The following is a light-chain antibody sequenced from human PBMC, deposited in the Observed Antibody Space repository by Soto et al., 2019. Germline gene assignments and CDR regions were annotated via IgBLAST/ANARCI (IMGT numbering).Light chain of an antibody. CDR2: GAS. Sequence: EIVMTQSPATLSVSPGERATLSCRASQSVSSNLAWYQQKPGQAPRLLIYGASTRATGIPARFSGSGSGTEFTLTILSLQSEDVAVYYCQQYNNWPPWTFGQGTKVEIK. CDR3: QQYNNWPPWT. V-gene: IGKV3-15*01. CDR1: QSVSSN. J-gene: IGKJ1*01.